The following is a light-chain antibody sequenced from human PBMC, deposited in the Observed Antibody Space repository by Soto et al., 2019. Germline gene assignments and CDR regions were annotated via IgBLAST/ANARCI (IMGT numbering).Light chain of an antibody. CDR1: SSNIGSNT. CDR2: SNN. CDR3: ATWDDSLNAWV. Sequence: QSVLTQPPSASGTPGQRVTISCSGSSSNIGSNTLNWYQQLPGTAPKLLIYSNNQRPSGVPDRFSGSKSGTSASLAISGLQSEDEADYSCATWDDSLNAWVFGGGTKLTVL. V-gene: IGLV1-44*01. J-gene: IGLJ3*02.